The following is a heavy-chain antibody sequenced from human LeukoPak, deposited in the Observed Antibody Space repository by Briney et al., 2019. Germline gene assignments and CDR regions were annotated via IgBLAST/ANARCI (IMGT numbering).Heavy chain of an antibody. CDR1: GGSISSSSYY. CDR2: IYYSGST. Sequence: PSETLSLTCTVSGGSISSSSYYWGWIRQPPGKGLEWIGSIYYSGSTYYNPSLKSRVTISVDTSKNQFSLKLSSVTAADTAVYYCARLHSGYSDYWGQGTLVTVSS. V-gene: IGHV4-39*01. D-gene: IGHD6-13*01. CDR3: ARLHSGYSDY. J-gene: IGHJ4*02.